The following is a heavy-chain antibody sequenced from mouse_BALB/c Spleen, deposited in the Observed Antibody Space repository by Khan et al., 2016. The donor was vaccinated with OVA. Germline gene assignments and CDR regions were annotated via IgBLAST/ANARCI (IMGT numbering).Heavy chain of an antibody. CDR3: ARDSNFDY. CDR2: ISSGSSSI. Sequence: EVQLQESGGGLVQPGGSRKLSCAASGFTFSRFGMHWVRQAPEKGLEWVAYISSGSSSIYYADTVKGRFTISRDNPKNTLFLQMTSLRSEDTAMYYCARDSNFDYWSQGTTRTVSS. CDR1: GFTFSRFG. V-gene: IGHV5-17*02. J-gene: IGHJ2*01.